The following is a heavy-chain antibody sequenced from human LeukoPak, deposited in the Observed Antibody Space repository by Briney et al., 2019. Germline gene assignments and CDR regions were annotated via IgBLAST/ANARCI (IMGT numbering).Heavy chain of an antibody. CDR3: SRGGMGHTGNQPIDY. J-gene: IGHJ4*02. D-gene: IGHD1-14*01. CDR1: GFTFSNYW. V-gene: IGHV3-74*01. Sequence: PGGSLRLSCAGSGFTFSNYWMHWVRQAPGKGPAWVSRIKFDGSNTTYADSVKGRFTISRDNAKNTLFLQMYSLRADDTAVYYCSRGGMGHTGNQPIDYWGQGTLVTVSS. CDR2: IKFDGSNT.